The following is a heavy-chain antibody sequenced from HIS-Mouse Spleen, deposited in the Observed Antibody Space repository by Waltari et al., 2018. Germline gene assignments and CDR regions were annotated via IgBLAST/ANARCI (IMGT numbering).Heavy chain of an antibody. D-gene: IGHD6-13*01. CDR3: AKEYSSSHNWFDP. CDR1: GFPCSSYG. V-gene: IGHV3-30*18. Sequence: QVQLVESGGGVVQPGRSLRLPCAASGFPCSSYGMPWVRRAPGKGLEWVAVISYDGSNKYYADSVKGRFTISRDNSKNTLYLQMNSLRAEDTAVYYCAKEYSSSHNWFDPWGQGTLVTVSS. J-gene: IGHJ5*02. CDR2: ISYDGSNK.